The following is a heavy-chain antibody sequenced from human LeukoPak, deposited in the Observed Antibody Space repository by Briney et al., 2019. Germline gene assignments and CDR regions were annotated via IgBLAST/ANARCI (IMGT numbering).Heavy chain of an antibody. Sequence: GGSLRLSCTASGFTFGDYLMSWFRQAPGKGREWIGFISGGTTEYAASVKGRFTISRDDSTSIAYLQMNSLTTEDTAVYYCSRGSGWLSVYWGQGTLVTVSS. CDR2: ISGGTT. CDR1: GFTFGDYL. J-gene: IGHJ4*02. V-gene: IGHV3-49*03. CDR3: SRGSGWLSVY. D-gene: IGHD6-19*01.